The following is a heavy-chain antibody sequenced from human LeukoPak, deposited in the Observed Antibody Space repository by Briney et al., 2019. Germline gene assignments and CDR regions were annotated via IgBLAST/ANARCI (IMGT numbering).Heavy chain of an antibody. D-gene: IGHD6-19*01. CDR3: ARALGQWPSPDWFDP. CDR1: GFTFDDYA. V-gene: IGHV3-9*01. J-gene: IGHJ5*02. CDR2: ISWNSGSI. Sequence: GGSLRLSCVASGFTFDDYAMHWVRQAPGKGLEWVSGISWNSGSIGYADSVKGRFTISRDSAKNSLYLQMNSLRAEDTAVYYCARALGQWPSPDWFDPWGQGTLVTVSS.